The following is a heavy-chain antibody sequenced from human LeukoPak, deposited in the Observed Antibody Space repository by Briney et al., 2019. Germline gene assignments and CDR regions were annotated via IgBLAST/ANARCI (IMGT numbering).Heavy chain of an antibody. Sequence: SETLSLTCTVSGGSISSGTFYWSWIRQPAGKGLEWIGSIYYSGSTYYNPSLKSRVTISVDTSKNQFSLKLSSVTAADTAVYYCARDNQIIVGATEFDYWGQGTLVTVSS. D-gene: IGHD1-26*01. J-gene: IGHJ4*02. V-gene: IGHV4-39*07. CDR1: GGSISSGTFY. CDR3: ARDNQIIVGATEFDY. CDR2: IYYSGST.